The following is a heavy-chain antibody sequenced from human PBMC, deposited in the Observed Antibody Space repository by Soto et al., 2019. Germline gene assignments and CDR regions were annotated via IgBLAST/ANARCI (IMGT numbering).Heavy chain of an antibody. CDR3: AILGGSGWYYYYYGMDV. CDR1: GFTFSSYA. Sequence: GGSLRLSCAASGFTFSSYAMSWVRQAPGKGLEWVSAISGSGGSTYYADSVKGRFTISRDNSKNTLYLQMNSLRAEDTAIYYCAILGGSGWYYYYYGMDVWGQGTTVTVPS. V-gene: IGHV3-23*01. J-gene: IGHJ6*02. D-gene: IGHD6-19*01. CDR2: ISGSGGST.